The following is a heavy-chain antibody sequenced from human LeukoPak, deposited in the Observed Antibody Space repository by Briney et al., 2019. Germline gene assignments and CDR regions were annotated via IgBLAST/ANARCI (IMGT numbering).Heavy chain of an antibody. CDR2: ISYDGSNK. Sequence: GGPLRLSCAASGFTFSSYPMHWVRQAPGKGLEGVAVISYDGSNKYYADSVKGRFTLSRDNSKNTLYLQMNSLRAEDTAVYYCARSNSGSYYYYYGMDVWGEGTTVTVS. V-gene: IGHV3-30-3*01. CDR1: GFTFSSYP. J-gene: IGHJ6*02. CDR3: ARSNSGSYYYYYGMDV. D-gene: IGHD1-26*01.